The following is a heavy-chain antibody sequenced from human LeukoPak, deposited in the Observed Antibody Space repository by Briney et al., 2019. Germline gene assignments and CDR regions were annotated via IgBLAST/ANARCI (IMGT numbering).Heavy chain of an antibody. CDR1: GGTFSSYA. J-gene: IGHJ4*02. D-gene: IGHD2-2*02. Sequence: GASVKVSCKASGGTFSSYAISWVRQAPGQGLEWMGRIIPIFGTANYAQKFQGRVTITTDESTSTAYMELSSLRAEDTAVYYCAEIRRIVVVPAAISYWGQGTLVTVSS. CDR2: IIPIFGTA. V-gene: IGHV1-69*05. CDR3: AEIRRIVVVPAAISY.